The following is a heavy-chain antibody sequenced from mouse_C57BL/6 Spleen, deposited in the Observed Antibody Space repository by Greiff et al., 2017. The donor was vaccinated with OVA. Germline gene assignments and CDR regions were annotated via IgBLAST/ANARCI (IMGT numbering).Heavy chain of an antibody. CDR2: ISYSGST. V-gene: IGHV3-1*01. CDR3: ARDQDYYGSSWYFDV. J-gene: IGHJ1*03. D-gene: IGHD1-1*01. CDR1: GYSITSGYD. Sequence: EVKLMESGPGMVKPSQSLSLTCTVTGYSITSGYDWHWIRHFPGNKLEWMGYISYSGSTNYNPSLKSRISITHDTSKNHFFLKLNSVTTEDTATYYCARDQDYYGSSWYFDVWGTGTTVTVSS.